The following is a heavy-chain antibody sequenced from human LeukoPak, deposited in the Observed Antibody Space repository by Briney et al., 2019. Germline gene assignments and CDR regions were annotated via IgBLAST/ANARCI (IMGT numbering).Heavy chain of an antibody. CDR1: GGSISSSSYY. CDR2: IHYSGST. J-gene: IGHJ5*02. D-gene: IGHD3-9*01. V-gene: IGHV4-39*07. CDR3: ARLLRYFDWSLDP. Sequence: PSETLSLTCTVSGGSISSSSYYWGWIRQPPGKGLEWIGSIHYSGSTYYNPSLKSRVTISVDTSKNQFSLKLSSVTAADTAVYYCARLLRYFDWSLDPWGQGTLVTVSS.